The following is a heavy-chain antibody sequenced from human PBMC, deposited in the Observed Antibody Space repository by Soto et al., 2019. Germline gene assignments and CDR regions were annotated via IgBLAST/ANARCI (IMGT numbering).Heavy chain of an antibody. V-gene: IGHV3-21*01. Sequence: GGSLRLSCAASGFTFSSYSMNWVRQAPGKGLEWVSSISSSSSYIYYADSVKGRFTISRDNAKNSLYLQMNSLRAEDTAVYYCARDKRDRGGWFDPWGQGTLVTVSS. J-gene: IGHJ5*02. D-gene: IGHD3-16*01. CDR3: ARDKRDRGGWFDP. CDR1: GFTFSSYS. CDR2: ISSSSSYI.